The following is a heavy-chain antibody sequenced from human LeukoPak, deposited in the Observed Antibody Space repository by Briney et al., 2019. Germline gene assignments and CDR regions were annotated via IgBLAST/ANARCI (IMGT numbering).Heavy chain of an antibody. Sequence: QPGGSLRLSCAASGFSFSSHWVHWVRQAPVKGLVWVSRISDDGSYTSNVDSVKGRFTISRDNSKNTLYLQMNSLRAEDTAVYYCAKAGGYYDSSGCVFDYWGQGTLVTVSS. J-gene: IGHJ4*02. D-gene: IGHD3-22*01. V-gene: IGHV3-74*01. CDR2: ISDDGSYT. CDR1: GFSFSSHW. CDR3: AKAGGYYDSSGCVFDY.